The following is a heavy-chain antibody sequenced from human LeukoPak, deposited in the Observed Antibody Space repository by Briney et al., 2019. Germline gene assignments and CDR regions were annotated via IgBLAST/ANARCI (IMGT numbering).Heavy chain of an antibody. J-gene: IGHJ4*02. Sequence: GGSLRLSCAASGFTVSTTYMSWVRQAPGQGLEWISVIYSGGSTYYADSVKGRFTISRDNSKNTLYLQMNSLRAEDTAVYYCARWAGYSSTWYGLFDYWGQGTLVTVSS. CDR2: IYSGGST. V-gene: IGHV3-66*01. D-gene: IGHD6-13*01. CDR3: ARWAGYSSTWYGLFDY. CDR1: GFTVSTTY.